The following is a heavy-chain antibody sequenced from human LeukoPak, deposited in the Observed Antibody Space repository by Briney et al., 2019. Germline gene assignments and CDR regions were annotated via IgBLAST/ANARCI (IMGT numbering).Heavy chain of an antibody. D-gene: IGHD4-11*01. CDR3: ARVGTTVTTNWFDP. Sequence: SEALSLTCTVSGGSISIYYWSWIRQPPGKGLEWIGYIYYSGSTNYNPSLKSRVTISVDTSKNQFSLKVSSVTAADTAVYYCARVGTTVTTNWFDPWGQGTLVTVSS. V-gene: IGHV4-59*01. CDR1: GGSISIYY. CDR2: IYYSGST. J-gene: IGHJ5*02.